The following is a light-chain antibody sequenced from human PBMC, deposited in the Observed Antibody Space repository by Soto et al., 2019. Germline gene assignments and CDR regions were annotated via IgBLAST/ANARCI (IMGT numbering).Light chain of an antibody. CDR2: GNS. CDR1: SSNIGAGYD. V-gene: IGLV1-40*01. CDR3: QSYDSSLSAL. Sequence: QAVVTQSPSASGAPGQRVTISCTGSSSNIGAGYDVHWYQQLPGTAPKLLIYGNSNRPSGVPDRFSGSKSGTSASLAITGLQAEDEADYYCQSYDSSLSALFGGGTKLTVL. J-gene: IGLJ3*02.